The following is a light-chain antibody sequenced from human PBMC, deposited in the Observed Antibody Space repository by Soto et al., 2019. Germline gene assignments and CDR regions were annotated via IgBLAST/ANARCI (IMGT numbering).Light chain of an antibody. CDR1: QSISSW. CDR3: QQYNSYQYT. J-gene: IGKJ2*01. V-gene: IGKV1-5*03. CDR2: KAY. Sequence: DIQMTQSPSTLSASVGDRVTITCRASQSISSWLAWYQQKPGKAPKLLIYKAYSLEGGIPSRFSGSGSETEFTLTISSLQPEYFATYYCQQYNSYQYTFGQGTKLEIK.